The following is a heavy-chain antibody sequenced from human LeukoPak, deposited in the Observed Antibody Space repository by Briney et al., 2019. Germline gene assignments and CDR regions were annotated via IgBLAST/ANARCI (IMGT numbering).Heavy chain of an antibody. CDR3: ASRGGYSSSWYSTFYYGMDV. D-gene: IGHD6-13*01. V-gene: IGHV3-23*01. Sequence: GGSLRLSCAASGFTFSSYAMSWVRQAPGKGLEWVSAIRGSGGSTYYADSVKGRITISRDNSKNTLYLQMNSLRAEDTAVYYCASRGGYSSSWYSTFYYGMDVWGQGTTVTVSS. CDR1: GFTFSSYA. CDR2: IRGSGGST. J-gene: IGHJ6*02.